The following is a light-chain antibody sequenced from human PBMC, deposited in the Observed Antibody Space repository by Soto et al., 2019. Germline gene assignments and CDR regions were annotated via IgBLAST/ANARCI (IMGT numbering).Light chain of an antibody. CDR3: QQSYNTVWT. CDR1: QSISSW. CDR2: DAS. Sequence: DIQMTQSPSTLSASVGDRVTITCRASQSISSWLAWYQQKPGKAPKLLIYDASILESGVPSRFSGSGSGTEFSLTISSLQPEDFATYYCQQSYNTVWTFGQGTKVEIK. J-gene: IGKJ1*01. V-gene: IGKV1-5*01.